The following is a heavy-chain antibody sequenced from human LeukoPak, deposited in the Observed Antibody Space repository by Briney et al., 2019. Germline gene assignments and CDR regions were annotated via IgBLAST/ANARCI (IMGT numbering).Heavy chain of an antibody. Sequence: GASVKVSCTASGCTFTGYYIHWVRQAPGQGLEWLGRINPNSGGTNYAQKFQGRVTMTRDTSINTAYMELSSLRSDDTAVYYCARDLFDYWGQGTLVTVSS. CDR2: INPNSGGT. J-gene: IGHJ4*02. CDR1: GCTFTGYY. CDR3: ARDLFDY. V-gene: IGHV1-2*06.